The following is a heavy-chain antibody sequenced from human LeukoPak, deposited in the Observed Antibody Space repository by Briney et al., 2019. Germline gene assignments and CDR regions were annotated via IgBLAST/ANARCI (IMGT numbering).Heavy chain of an antibody. CDR2: ITSSGGST. CDR1: GFSFNTYG. V-gene: IGHV3-23*01. J-gene: IGHJ4*02. D-gene: IGHD3-10*02. Sequence: GGSLRLSCAASGFSFNTYGMTWVRQAPGKGLEWVSAITSSGGSTYYGDSVKGRFTISRDNSRNTLYLQMNSLRVDDTAVYYCARDLCWGCFDDWGQGNLVTVSS. CDR3: ARDLCWGCFDD.